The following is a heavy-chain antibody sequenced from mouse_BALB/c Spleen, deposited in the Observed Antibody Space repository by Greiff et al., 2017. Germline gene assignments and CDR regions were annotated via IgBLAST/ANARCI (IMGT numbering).Heavy chain of an antibody. J-gene: IGHJ4*01. Sequence: EVKLMESGPELVQPGASVKISCKASGYTFTDYNMPWVKQSHGKSLEWIGYIYPYNGGTGYNQKFKSKATLTVDNSSSTAYMELRSLTSEDSAVYYCARWPRSTMIARAYAMDYWGQGTSVTVSS. V-gene: IGHV1S29*02. D-gene: IGHD2-4*01. CDR3: ARWPRSTMIARAYAMDY. CDR2: IYPYNGGT. CDR1: GYTFTDYN.